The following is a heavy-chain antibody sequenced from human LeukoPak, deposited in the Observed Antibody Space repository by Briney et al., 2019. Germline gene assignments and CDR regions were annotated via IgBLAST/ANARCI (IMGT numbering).Heavy chain of an antibody. V-gene: IGHV1-18*01. CDR1: GYTFTSYG. Sequence: ASVKVSCKASGYTFTSYGISWVRQAPGQGLGWMGWVSAYNGNTNYAQKLQGRVTMTTDTSTSTAYMELRSLRSGDTAVYYCARGQVIVGATTAGFDYWGQGTLVTVSS. CDR2: VSAYNGNT. D-gene: IGHD1-26*01. CDR3: ARGQVIVGATTAGFDY. J-gene: IGHJ4*02.